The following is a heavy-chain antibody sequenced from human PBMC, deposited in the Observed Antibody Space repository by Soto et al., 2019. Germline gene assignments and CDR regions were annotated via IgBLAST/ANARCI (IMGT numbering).Heavy chain of an antibody. CDR2: IITIPDIT. CDR1: GGTFSTYI. D-gene: IGHD1-1*01. Sequence: QVQLVQSGAQVRKPGSSVTVSCKAPGGTFSTYIISWVRQAPGQGLEWMGRIITIPDITNDAQKFKGRVTVAADRATSTAYTALTSRQSEDTAVYYCARDRITTRVDALDLWGQGTMVTVSS. CDR3: ARDRITTRVDALDL. J-gene: IGHJ3*01. V-gene: IGHV1-69*08.